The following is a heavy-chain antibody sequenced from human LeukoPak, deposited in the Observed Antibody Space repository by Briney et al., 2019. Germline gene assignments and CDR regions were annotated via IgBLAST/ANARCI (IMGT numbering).Heavy chain of an antibody. CDR1: GFTFSSYW. D-gene: IGHD5-18*01. CDR2: IKQDGSEK. V-gene: IGHV3-7*01. J-gene: IGHJ4*02. CDR3: ARASPGYSYGYAFDY. Sequence: GGSLRLSCAASGFTFSSYWMSWVRQAPGKGLEWVANIKQDGSEKYYVDSVRGRFTISRDNAKNSLYLQMNSLRAEDTAVYYCARASPGYSYGYAFDYWGQGTLVTVSS.